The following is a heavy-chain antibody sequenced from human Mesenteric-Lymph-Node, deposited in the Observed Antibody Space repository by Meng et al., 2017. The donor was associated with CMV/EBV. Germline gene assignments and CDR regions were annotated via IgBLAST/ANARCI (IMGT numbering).Heavy chain of an antibody. D-gene: IGHD3-10*01. CDR3: ARVRRIGVRGVVPPDY. CDR2: VYHNGDT. Sequence: SGASIGTYYWRCIRQPPGKGLEWIGDVYHNGDTDYNPSLKSRVTISVDTAKNQFSLKVSSVTAADTAVYYCARVRRIGVRGVVPPDYWGQGTLVTVSS. J-gene: IGHJ4*02. V-gene: IGHV4-59*13. CDR1: GASIGTYY.